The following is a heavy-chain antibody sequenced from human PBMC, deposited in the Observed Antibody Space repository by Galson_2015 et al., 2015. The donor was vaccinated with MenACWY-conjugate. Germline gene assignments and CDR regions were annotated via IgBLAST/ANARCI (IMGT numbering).Heavy chain of an antibody. CDR3: ARRHCSSGSCFFDY. V-gene: IGHV3-7*03. D-gene: IGHD2-15*01. Sequence: SLRLSCAASGFRFSSQWLSWVRQAPGKGPECVASINEDGSDKSYMDSVKGRFTISRDNAQNSLSLQMNSLSVEDTAVYYCARRHCSSGSCFFDYWGQGSLVTVSS. J-gene: IGHJ4*02. CDR2: INEDGSDK. CDR1: GFRFSSQW.